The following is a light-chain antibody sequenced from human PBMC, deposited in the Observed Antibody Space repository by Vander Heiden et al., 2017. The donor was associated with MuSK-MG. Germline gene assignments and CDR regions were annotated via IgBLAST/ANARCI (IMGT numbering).Light chain of an antibody. CDR3: QQDINYPWT. Sequence: DIQMPQSPSTLSASLGDRVTITCRASQSISSWLAWYQQKPGRAPKLLIYVASSLKSGVPSRFSGSGSGTEFTLTISSLQPDDFATYYCQQDINYPWTFGQGTKVETK. CDR2: VAS. J-gene: IGKJ1*01. CDR1: QSISSW. V-gene: IGKV1-5*03.